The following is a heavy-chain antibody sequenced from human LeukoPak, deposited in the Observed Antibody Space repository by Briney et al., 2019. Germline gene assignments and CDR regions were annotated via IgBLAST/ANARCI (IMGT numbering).Heavy chain of an antibody. CDR2: IYTSGST. CDR3: ARGSDIVGVGP. D-gene: IGHD2-15*01. CDR1: GFTFSSYG. V-gene: IGHV3-53*01. Sequence: GGSLRLSCAASGFTFSSYGMSWVRQAPGKGLEWVSVIYTSGSTHYADSVKGRFTISRDNSKNTLFLQMNSLRVEDTAVYYCARGSDIVGVGPWGQGTLVTVSS. J-gene: IGHJ5*02.